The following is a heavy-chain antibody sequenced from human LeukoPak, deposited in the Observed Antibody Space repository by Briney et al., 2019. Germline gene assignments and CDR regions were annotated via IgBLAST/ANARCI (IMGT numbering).Heavy chain of an antibody. J-gene: IGHJ5*02. Sequence: GGSLRLSCAASGFTFSDYYMSWVRQAPGKGLEWVANIKQDGSEKYYVDSVKGRFTISRDNAKTSLYLQMNSLRAEDTAVYYCATSPTYSYDSSGYYPGSWGQGTLVTVSS. V-gene: IGHV3-7*01. CDR2: IKQDGSEK. D-gene: IGHD3-22*01. CDR1: GFTFSDYY. CDR3: ATSPTYSYDSSGYYPGS.